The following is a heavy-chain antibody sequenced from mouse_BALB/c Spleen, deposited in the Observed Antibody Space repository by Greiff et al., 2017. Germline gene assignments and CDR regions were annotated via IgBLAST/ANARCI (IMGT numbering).Heavy chain of an antibody. D-gene: IGHD1-1*01. V-gene: IGHV5-12-1*01. CDR2: ISSGGGST. CDR3: ARQPITTVGATQGFDYAMDY. Sequence: EVLLVESGGGLVKPGGSLKLSCAASGFAFSSYDMSWVRQTPEKRLEWVAYISSGGGSTYYPDTVKGRFTISRDNAKNTLYLQMSSLKSEDTAMYYCARQPITTVGATQGFDYAMDYWGQGTSVTVSS. CDR1: GFAFSSYD. J-gene: IGHJ4*01.